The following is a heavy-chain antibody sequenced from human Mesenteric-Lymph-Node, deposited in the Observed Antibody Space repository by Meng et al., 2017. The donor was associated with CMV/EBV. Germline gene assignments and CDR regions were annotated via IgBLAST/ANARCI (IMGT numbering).Heavy chain of an antibody. CDR2: IYSGGSST. CDR3: AKGRTTVTIGGYGMDV. D-gene: IGHD4-17*01. CDR1: GFTFSSYA. V-gene: IGHV3-23*03. Sequence: GESLKISCAASGFTFSSYAMSWVRQAPGKGLEWVSVIYSGGSSTYYADSVKGRFTISRDNAKNSLYLQMNSLSAEDTALYYCAKGRTTVTIGGYGMDVWGQGTTVTVSS. J-gene: IGHJ6*02.